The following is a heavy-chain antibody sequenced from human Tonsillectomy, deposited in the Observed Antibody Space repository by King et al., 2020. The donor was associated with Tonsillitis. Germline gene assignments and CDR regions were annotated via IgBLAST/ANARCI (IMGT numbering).Heavy chain of an antibody. Sequence: VQLVESGAEVKKPGSSVKVSCKSSGGTFRSYAISWVRQAPGQGLEWMGGVIPFYGTANYAQKFQGRVTITADESTSAAFMVLCSLRSEDTAVYYCARVPRLYYYYMDVWGKGTTVTVSS. V-gene: IGHV1-69*01. CDR1: GGTFRSYA. CDR3: ARVPRLYYYYMDV. J-gene: IGHJ6*03. CDR2: VIPFYGTA.